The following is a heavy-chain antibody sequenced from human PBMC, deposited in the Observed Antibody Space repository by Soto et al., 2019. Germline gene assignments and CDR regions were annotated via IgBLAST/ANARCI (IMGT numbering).Heavy chain of an antibody. CDR3: ARTGVVVVPDNFDG. CDR1: GFSIGDYW. CDR2: IKQDGRET. J-gene: IGHJ4*02. V-gene: IGHV3-7*01. D-gene: IGHD3-22*01. Sequence: EVQLVQSGGGLVQPGGSLRLSCAASGFSIGDYWMSWVRQAPGKGLEWVANIKQDGRETYYVDSVKGRFTISKDSAKNSLDLQMNSLRGEDTAVYYCARTGVVVVPDNFDGWGQGTLVTVSA.